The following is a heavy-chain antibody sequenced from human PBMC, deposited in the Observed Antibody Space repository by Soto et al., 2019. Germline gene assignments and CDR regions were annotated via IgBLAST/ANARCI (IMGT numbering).Heavy chain of an antibody. Sequence: QVQLVQSGAEVKKPGSSVTVSCKASGGTFSSYAISWVRQAPGQGLEWMGGIIPTFGTANYAQKFQGRVTITADESTSTAYRELSSLRSEDTAVYYCARGRSDRDRSGYSCLNGMDVWGQGTTVTVSS. V-gene: IGHV1-69*01. CDR3: ARGRSDRDRSGYSCLNGMDV. J-gene: IGHJ6*02. CDR1: GGTFSSYA. D-gene: IGHD3-22*01. CDR2: IIPTFGTA.